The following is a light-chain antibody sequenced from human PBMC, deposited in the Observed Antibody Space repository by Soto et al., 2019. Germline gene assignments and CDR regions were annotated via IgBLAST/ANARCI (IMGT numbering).Light chain of an antibody. CDR3: SSYTDSSTLGLYV. CDR2: EVT. Sequence: QSALTQPASVSGSPGQSITISCTGTISDIGGYEYVSWYQQHPGKAPRLMIYEVTYRPSGVSNRFSGSKSGSTASLTISGLQAEDEADYYCSSYTDSSTLGLYVFGTGTNVTVL. V-gene: IGLV2-14*01. CDR1: ISDIGGYEY. J-gene: IGLJ1*01.